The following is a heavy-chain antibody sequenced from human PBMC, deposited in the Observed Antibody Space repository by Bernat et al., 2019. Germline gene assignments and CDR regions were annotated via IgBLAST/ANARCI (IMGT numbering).Heavy chain of an antibody. J-gene: IGHJ4*02. CDR2: IYYSGRT. D-gene: IGHD2-21*01. Sequence: QLQLQESGPGLVKPSETLSLTCTVSGGSISSSSYYWGWIRQPPGKGLEWIGSIYYSGRTYYNPSLKSRVTISVDTSKNQFSLKLSSVTAADTAVYYCARHRAGVRYYFDYWGQGTLVTVSS. CDR1: GGSISSSSYY. V-gene: IGHV4-39*01. CDR3: ARHRAGVRYYFDY.